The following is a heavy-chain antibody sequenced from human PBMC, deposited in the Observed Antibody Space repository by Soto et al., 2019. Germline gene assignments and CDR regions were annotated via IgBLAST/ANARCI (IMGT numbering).Heavy chain of an antibody. J-gene: IGHJ3*02. D-gene: IGHD6-13*01. Sequence: EVQLVEYGGGLVRPGGSLRLSCAASGFSFSSFNMNWVRQAPGKGLEWVSSISGSTTYMFYADSVRGRFTISRDNAEDSLYLQMNSLTAEDTAVYYCWRTGYSSSWDDAFDIWGQGTMVTVSS. V-gene: IGHV3-21*01. CDR1: GFSFSSFN. CDR3: WRTGYSSSWDDAFDI. CDR2: ISGSTTYM.